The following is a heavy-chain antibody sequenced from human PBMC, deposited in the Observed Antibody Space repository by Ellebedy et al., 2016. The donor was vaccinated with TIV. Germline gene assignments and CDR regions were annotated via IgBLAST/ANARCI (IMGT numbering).Heavy chain of an antibody. CDR2: ISGLNGKT. J-gene: IGHJ5*02. CDR1: GYTFTSYG. V-gene: IGHV1-18*01. Sequence: AASVKVSCKTSGYTFTSYGVSWARQAPGQGLEWMGWISGLNGKTQYARTVQGRVTLTTDTAPRTVYMELTSLRSDDTAVYYCAKDNTVGGTNWFDPWGQGTLVIVSS. CDR3: AKDNTVGGTNWFDP. D-gene: IGHD6-19*01.